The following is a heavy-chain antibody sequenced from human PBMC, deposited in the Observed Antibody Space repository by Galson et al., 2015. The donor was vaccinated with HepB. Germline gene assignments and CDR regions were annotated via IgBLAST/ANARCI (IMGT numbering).Heavy chain of an antibody. D-gene: IGHD5-12*01. CDR3: ARGRDIVATISVRVVHYYGMDV. Sequence: SLRLSCAASGFTFSSYSMNWVRQAPGKGLEWVSSISSSSSYIYYADSVKGRFTISRDNAKNSLYLQMNSLRAEDTAVYYCARGRDIVATISVRVVHYYGMDVWGQGTTVTVSS. CDR2: ISSSSSYI. V-gene: IGHV3-21*01. CDR1: GFTFSSYS. J-gene: IGHJ6*02.